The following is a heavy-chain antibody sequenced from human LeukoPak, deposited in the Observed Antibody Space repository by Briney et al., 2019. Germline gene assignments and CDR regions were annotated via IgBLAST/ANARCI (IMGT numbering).Heavy chain of an antibody. Sequence: GGSLRLSCAASGLTVTNAWMNWVRQAPGKGLEWVGRIASKTDGGTTDYAAPVKGRFTISRDDSKNTLYLQMNSLRAEDTAVYYCAKDLYSSSSNKFDYWGQGTLVTVSS. CDR3: AKDLYSSSSNKFDY. V-gene: IGHV3-15*04. CDR1: GLTVTNAW. D-gene: IGHD6-6*01. CDR2: IASKTDGGTT. J-gene: IGHJ4*02.